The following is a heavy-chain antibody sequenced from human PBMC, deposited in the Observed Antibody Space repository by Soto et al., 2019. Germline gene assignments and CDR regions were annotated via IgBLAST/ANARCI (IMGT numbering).Heavy chain of an antibody. CDR1: GFTFSDYY. Sequence: GGSLRLSCAASGFTFSDYYMSWIRQAPGKGLEWVSYISSSGSTIYYADSVKGRFTISRDNAKNSLYLQMNSLRAEDTAVYYCARDRAPPYYYYYYMDVWGKGTTVTVSS. CDR3: ARDRAPPYYYYYYMDV. D-gene: IGHD3-10*01. V-gene: IGHV3-11*01. CDR2: ISSSGSTI. J-gene: IGHJ6*03.